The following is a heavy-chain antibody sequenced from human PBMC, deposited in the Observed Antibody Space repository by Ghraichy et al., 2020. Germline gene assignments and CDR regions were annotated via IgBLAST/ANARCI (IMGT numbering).Heavy chain of an antibody. CDR1: GGTFSSYA. J-gene: IGHJ4*02. Sequence: SVKVSCKASGGTFSSYAISWVRQAPGQGLEWMGGIIPIFGTANYAQKFQGRVTITADESTSTAYMELSSLRSEDTAVYYCARDEVRNYCTNGVCSPGTYDYWGQGTLVTVSS. CDR2: IIPIFGTA. D-gene: IGHD2-8*01. CDR3: ARDEVRNYCTNGVCSPGTYDY. V-gene: IGHV1-69*13.